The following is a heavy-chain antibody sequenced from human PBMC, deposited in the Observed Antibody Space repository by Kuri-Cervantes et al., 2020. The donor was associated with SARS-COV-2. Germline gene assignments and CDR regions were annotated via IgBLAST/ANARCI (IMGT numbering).Heavy chain of an antibody. Sequence: PSVKVSCKASGGTFSSYAISWVRQAPGQGLEWMGGIIPIFGTANYAQKFQGRVTITADESTSTAYMELSSLRSEDTAVYYCARPYCSSTSCYTEDPYYYGMDVWGQGTTVTVSS. D-gene: IGHD2-2*02. CDR3: ARPYCSSTSCYTEDPYYYGMDV. J-gene: IGHJ6*02. CDR2: IIPIFGTA. CDR1: GGTFSSYA. V-gene: IGHV1-69*13.